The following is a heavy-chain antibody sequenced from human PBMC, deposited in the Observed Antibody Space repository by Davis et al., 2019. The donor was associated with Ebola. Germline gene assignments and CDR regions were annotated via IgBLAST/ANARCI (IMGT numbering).Heavy chain of an antibody. J-gene: IGHJ2*01. CDR3: ARDYYDSSGYLWYFDL. CDR1: GGSISRNDYF. CDR2: LYYSGET. Sequence: MPSETLSLTCSVSGGSISRNDYFWGWIRQPPGKGLEWIGSLYYSGETYYSPSLESRVSLSMDTLKNHLSLRLSSVTAADTAVYYCARDYYDSSGYLWYFDLWGRGTLVTVSS. D-gene: IGHD3-22*01. V-gene: IGHV4-39*02.